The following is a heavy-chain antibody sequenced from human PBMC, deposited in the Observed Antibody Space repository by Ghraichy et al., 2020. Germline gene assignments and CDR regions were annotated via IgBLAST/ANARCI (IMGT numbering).Heavy chain of an antibody. Sequence: ASVKVSCRASGYTFSSYSISWVLQAPGQSLEWMGWISPYNGNTNYPQKLQGRVTMSTDTSTSTVYMELRNLRSDDTAIYYCVRAGSCSSTSCYVGNWFDSWGQGTLVTVSS. CDR2: ISPYNGNT. CDR3: VRAGSCSSTSCYVGNWFDS. D-gene: IGHD2-2*01. J-gene: IGHJ5*01. CDR1: GYTFSSYS. V-gene: IGHV1-18*04.